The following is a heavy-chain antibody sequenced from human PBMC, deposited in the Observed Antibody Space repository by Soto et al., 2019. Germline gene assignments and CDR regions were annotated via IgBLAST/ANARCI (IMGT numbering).Heavy chain of an antibody. J-gene: IGHJ5*02. V-gene: IGHV4-39*01. Sequence: QLQLQESGPGLVKPSETLSLTCTVSGGSISSRGYYWGWIRQPPGKGLEWIGTIYYSGSTYYNPSLKSRVTIPVDTSKNQFSLKLSSVTAAATAVYYCATSNWFDPWGQGTLVTVSS. CDR1: GGSISSRGYY. CDR2: IYYSGST. CDR3: ATSNWFDP.